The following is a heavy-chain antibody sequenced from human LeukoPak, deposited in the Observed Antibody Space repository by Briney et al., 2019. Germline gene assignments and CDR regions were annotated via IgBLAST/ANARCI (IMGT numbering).Heavy chain of an antibody. CDR2: IYHSGST. J-gene: IGHJ6*02. Sequence: SETLSLTCAVSGGSISSGGYSWSWIRQPPGKGLEWIGYIYHSGSTYYNPSLKSRVTISVDRSKNQFSLKLSSVTAADTAVYYRARIQDYYYGMDVWGQGTTVTVSS. CDR1: GGSISSGGYS. CDR3: ARIQDYYYGMDV. V-gene: IGHV4-30-2*01.